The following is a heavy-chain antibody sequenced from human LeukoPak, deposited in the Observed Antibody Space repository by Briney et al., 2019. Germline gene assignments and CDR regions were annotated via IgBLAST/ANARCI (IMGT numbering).Heavy chain of an antibody. Sequence: GGSLRLSCTASGFTFSNFWMSWVRQAPGKGLEWVAIIKEDGSEKYYVDSVKGRFTISRDNAKNSLYLQMNSLRAKDTAVYYCAKHPYYFGSGSYFEYFQHWGQGTLVTVFS. D-gene: IGHD3-10*01. CDR2: IKEDGSEK. CDR3: AKHPYYFGSGSYFEYFQH. J-gene: IGHJ1*01. V-gene: IGHV3-7*01. CDR1: GFTFSNFW.